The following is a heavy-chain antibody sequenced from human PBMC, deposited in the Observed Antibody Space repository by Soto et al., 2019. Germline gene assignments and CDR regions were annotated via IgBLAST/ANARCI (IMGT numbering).Heavy chain of an antibody. V-gene: IGHV3-30*09. D-gene: IGHD2-15*01. Sequence: QVQVVESGGGVVQPGRSLRLSCAAPGFTFSSYAMHWVRQAPGKGLEWVALISYDGSNKYYADSVKGRFAISRDNSKNTLYLQMNSLRAEDTAVYYCARMGLLHGMDVWGQGTTVTVSS. J-gene: IGHJ6*02. CDR2: ISYDGSNK. CDR3: ARMGLLHGMDV. CDR1: GFTFSSYA.